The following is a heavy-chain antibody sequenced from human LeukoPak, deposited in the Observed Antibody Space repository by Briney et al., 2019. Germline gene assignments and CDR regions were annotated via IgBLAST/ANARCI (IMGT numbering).Heavy chain of an antibody. CDR3: ARVRSPPAKRGYFDY. V-gene: IGHV3-23*01. Sequence: GGSLRLSCAASGFTFSSYAMSWVRQAPGKGLEWVSAISGSGGSTYYADSVKGRFTISRDNSKNTLYLQMNSQRAEDTAVYYCARVRSPPAKRGYFDYWGQGTLVTVSS. J-gene: IGHJ4*02. D-gene: IGHD2-2*01. CDR2: ISGSGGST. CDR1: GFTFSSYA.